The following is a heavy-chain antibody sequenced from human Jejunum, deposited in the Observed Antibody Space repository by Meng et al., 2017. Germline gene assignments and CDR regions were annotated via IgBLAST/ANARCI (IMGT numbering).Heavy chain of an antibody. D-gene: IGHD3-22*01. J-gene: IGHJ4*02. CDR3: AKHGGYYQHY. Sequence: HLQESRPGLVKPSGTPSLTCTVSGDSITTNTYWSWVRQSPEKGLEWIGQIDHRGSPYYNPSLKSRVTMSVDKSKSQVSLQLTSVTAADTAVYYCAKHGGYYQHYWGQGTLVTVSS. CDR1: GDSITTNTY. V-gene: IGHV4-4*02. CDR2: IDHRGSP.